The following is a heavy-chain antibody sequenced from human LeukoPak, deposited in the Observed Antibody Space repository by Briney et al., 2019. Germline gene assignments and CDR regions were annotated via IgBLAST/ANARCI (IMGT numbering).Heavy chain of an antibody. CDR1: GGSISSGGYY. CDR3: ARAAVVVAAYFDY. D-gene: IGHD2-15*01. J-gene: IGHJ4*02. Sequence: PSETLSLTCTVSGGSISSGGYYWSWIRQPPGKGLEWIGYIYYSGSTNYNPSLKSRVTISVDTSKNQFSLKLSSVTAADTAVYYCARAAVVVAAYFDYWGQGTLVTVSS. V-gene: IGHV4-61*08. CDR2: IYYSGST.